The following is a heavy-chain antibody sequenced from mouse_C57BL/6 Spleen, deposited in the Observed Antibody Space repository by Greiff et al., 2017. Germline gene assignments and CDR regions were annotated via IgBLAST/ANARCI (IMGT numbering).Heavy chain of an antibody. CDR1: GYTFTRYW. Sequence: QVQLQQPGAELVRPGSSVKLSCKASGYTFTRYWMHWVKQRPIQGLEWIGNMDPSTSETHYNQKFKDKATLSVDKSSSTAYMQRSSLTSEDSAVYYCARSGAAYAIDVWGTGTTVTVSS. V-gene: IGHV1-52*01. CDR2: MDPSTSET. J-gene: IGHJ4*01. CDR3: ARSGAAYAIDV.